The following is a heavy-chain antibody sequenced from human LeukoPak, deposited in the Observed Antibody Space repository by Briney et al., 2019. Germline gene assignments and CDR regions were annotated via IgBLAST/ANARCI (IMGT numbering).Heavy chain of an antibody. Sequence: AGGSLRLSCEASGFTFRDYLMTWVCQAPGKGLEWVANVKHDGTEKFYVDSVKGRFTISRDNGKNSLYLQMNSLRVEDTAIYYCARAGGTSWADYWGQGTLVTVSS. CDR2: VKHDGTEK. V-gene: IGHV3-7*01. CDR3: ARAGGTSWADY. J-gene: IGHJ4*02. D-gene: IGHD6-13*01. CDR1: GFTFRDYL.